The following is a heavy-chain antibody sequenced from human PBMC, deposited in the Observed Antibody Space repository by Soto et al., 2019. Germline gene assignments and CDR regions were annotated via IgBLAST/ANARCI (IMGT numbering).Heavy chain of an antibody. J-gene: IGHJ5*02. V-gene: IGHV3-11*06. D-gene: IGHD3-16*01. CDR3: VKGGWGGLFDP. Sequence: GGSLRLSCAGSGFTFGDSYMIWIRQAPGKGLEWLSYISRGSRYPAYADSVKGRFTISRDNAKRSLYLQMMSLTAEDTAIYYWVKGGWGGLFDPWGQGTMVTVPQ. CDR1: GFTFGDSY. CDR2: ISRGSRYP.